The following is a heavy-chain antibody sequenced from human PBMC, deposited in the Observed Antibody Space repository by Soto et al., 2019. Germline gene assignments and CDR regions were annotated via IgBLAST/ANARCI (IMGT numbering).Heavy chain of an antibody. V-gene: IGHV4-59*01. CDR2: LYYNGST. J-gene: IGHJ6*02. D-gene: IGHD2-8*01. Sequence: SETLSLTCTVSGDSISNSYWSWIRQPPGKGLEWIASLYYNGSTNQHPSLKSRVTISVDTSKNQFSLRLTSLTAADTAVYFCARLRVLGPGYYGLDVWGQGTTVTVSS. CDR1: GDSISNSY. CDR3: ARLRVLGPGYYGLDV.